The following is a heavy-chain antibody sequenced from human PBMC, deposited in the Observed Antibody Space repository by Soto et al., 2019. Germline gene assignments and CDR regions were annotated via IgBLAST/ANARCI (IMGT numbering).Heavy chain of an antibody. Sequence: QVHLVQSGAEVKRPGSSVKVSCEASGGSFSSDAITWVRQVPGQGLEWMGGIIPTFGAANYGRQFQGRVTISTDESTRTVYMELRSLRFDDTAVYYCARGFSGYYSSLDYWGQGTVVTVSS. V-gene: IGHV1-69*01. CDR2: IIPTFGAA. D-gene: IGHD5-12*01. CDR1: GGSFSSDA. J-gene: IGHJ4*02. CDR3: ARGFSGYYSSLDY.